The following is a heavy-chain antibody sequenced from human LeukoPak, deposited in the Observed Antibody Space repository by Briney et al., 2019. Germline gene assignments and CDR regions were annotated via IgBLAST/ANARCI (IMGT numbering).Heavy chain of an antibody. CDR3: TTLSYDVHY. CDR1: GFIFRNAY. J-gene: IGHJ4*02. V-gene: IGHV3-15*01. D-gene: IGHD3-3*01. CDR2: IKSNPDGGTV. Sequence: GGSLRLSCGASGFIFRNAYMTWVRQAPGKGLEWVGRIKSNPDGGTVDYGAAVKGRFTISRDDSRNVLYLQLSNVRAEDTAVHYCTTLSYDVHYWGQGTLVTVSS.